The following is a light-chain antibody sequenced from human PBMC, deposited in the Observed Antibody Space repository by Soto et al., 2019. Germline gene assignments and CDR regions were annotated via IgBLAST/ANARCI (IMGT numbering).Light chain of an antibody. Sequence: DVQMTQSPSSLSASVGDRVTISCRASENIGSYLNWYQHKAGGAPKLLISVATKLQSGVPSRISGSGSGTDFSLTISSLHVEDLATYYCQQTYNTPPWTFGQGTKLALK. CDR1: ENIGSY. V-gene: IGKV1-39*01. CDR2: VAT. J-gene: IGKJ2*02. CDR3: QQTYNTPPWT.